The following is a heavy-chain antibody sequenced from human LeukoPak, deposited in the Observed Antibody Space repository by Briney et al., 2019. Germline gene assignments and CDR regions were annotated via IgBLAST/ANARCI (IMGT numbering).Heavy chain of an antibody. CDR1: GFTFSYYG. CDR3: AKRPVPLDYMDV. V-gene: IGHV3-30*02. J-gene: IGHJ6*03. Sequence: PGGSLRLSCAASGFTFSYYGMHWVRQAPGKGLEWVAFIRYDGGNKYYADSVKGRFTISRDNSKNTLYLQMNSLRAEDTAVYYCAKRPVPLDYMDVWGKGTTVTVSS. D-gene: IGHD6-6*01. CDR2: IRYDGGNK.